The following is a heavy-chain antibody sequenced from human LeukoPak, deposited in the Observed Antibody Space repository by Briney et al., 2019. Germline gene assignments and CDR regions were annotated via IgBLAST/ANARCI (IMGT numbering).Heavy chain of an antibody. J-gene: IGHJ4*02. CDR3: ARAGDYFDY. CDR1: GFTFSSYS. Sequence: GGSLRLSCAASGFTFSSYSMNWVRQAPGKGLEWVSSISSSSSYIYYAVSVKGRFTISRDNAKNSLYLQMNSLRAEDTAVYYCARAGDYFDYWGQGTLVTVSS. D-gene: IGHD4-17*01. V-gene: IGHV3-21*01. CDR2: ISSSSSYI.